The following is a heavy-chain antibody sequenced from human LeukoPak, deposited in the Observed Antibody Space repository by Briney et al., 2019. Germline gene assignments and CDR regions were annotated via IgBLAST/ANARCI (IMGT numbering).Heavy chain of an antibody. Sequence: GGSLRLSCAASGFTFSICAMSWVRQAPGKGLEWVSTISGSGGATYYADSVKGRFTISRDNSKTTLYLQMNGLRAEDTAVYYCGRTSYSNYWGQGTLVTVSS. CDR2: ISGSGGAT. CDR1: GFTFSICA. J-gene: IGHJ4*02. D-gene: IGHD6-13*01. CDR3: GRTSYSNY. V-gene: IGHV3-23*01.